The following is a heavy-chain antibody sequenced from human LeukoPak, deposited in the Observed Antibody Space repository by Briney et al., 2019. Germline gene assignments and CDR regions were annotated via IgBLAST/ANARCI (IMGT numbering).Heavy chain of an antibody. CDR3: AKDRSRYSGYDFDY. V-gene: IGHV3-23*01. D-gene: IGHD5-12*01. Sequence: GGSLRLSCAASGFTFGSYAMSWVRQAPGKGLEWVSGISGSGESTYYADSVKGRFTISRDNSKNTLYLQMNSLRAEDTAVYYCAKDRSRYSGYDFDYWGQGTLVTVSS. J-gene: IGHJ4*02. CDR1: GFTFGSYA. CDR2: ISGSGEST.